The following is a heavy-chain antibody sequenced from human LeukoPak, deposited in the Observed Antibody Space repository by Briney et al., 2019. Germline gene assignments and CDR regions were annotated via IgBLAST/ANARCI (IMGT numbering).Heavy chain of an antibody. CDR1: GGSISSGDYY. Sequence: SETLSLTCTVSGGSISSGDYYWSWIRQPPGKGLEWIGYIYYSGSTYYNPSLKSRVTISVDTSKNQFSLKLSSVTAADTAVYYCARVRGIAARLGLDYWGQGTLVTVSS. CDR3: ARVRGIAARLGLDY. J-gene: IGHJ4*02. V-gene: IGHV4-30-4*08. CDR2: IYYSGST. D-gene: IGHD6-6*01.